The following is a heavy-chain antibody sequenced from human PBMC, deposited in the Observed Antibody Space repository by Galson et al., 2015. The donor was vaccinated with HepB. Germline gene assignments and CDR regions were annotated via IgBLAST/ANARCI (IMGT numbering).Heavy chain of an antibody. Sequence: SVKVSCKASGGTFSSYAISWVRQAPGQGLEWMGGIIPIFGTANYAQKFQGRVTITADESTSTAYMELSSLRSEDTAVYYCARAMTYSSSWYQSALWYYGMDVWGQGTTVTVSS. CDR2: IIPIFGTA. J-gene: IGHJ6*02. CDR3: ARAMTYSSSWYQSALWYYGMDV. D-gene: IGHD6-13*01. V-gene: IGHV1-69*13. CDR1: GGTFSSYA.